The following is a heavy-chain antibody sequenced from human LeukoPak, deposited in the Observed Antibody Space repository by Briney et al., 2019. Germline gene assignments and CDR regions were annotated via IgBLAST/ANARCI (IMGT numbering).Heavy chain of an antibody. V-gene: IGHV4-34*01. CDR1: GGSFSGYY. D-gene: IGHD2-2*02. CDR2: INHGGRT. CDR3: ARGLELGYCSSASCYIWFDP. J-gene: IGHJ5*02. Sequence: KASETLSLTCVVSGGSFSGYYWSWLRQPPGKGLEWLGEINHGGRTNYSPSLKSRVTISVDTSKNQFSLNLSSVTAADTAVYYCARGLELGYCSSASCYIWFDPGGQGTLVTVTS.